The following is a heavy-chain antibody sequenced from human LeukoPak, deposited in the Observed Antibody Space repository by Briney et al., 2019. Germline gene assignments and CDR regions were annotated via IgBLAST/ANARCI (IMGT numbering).Heavy chain of an antibody. CDR3: ARAIYDDYGNDAFDI. V-gene: IGHV1-18*01. J-gene: IGHJ3*02. CDR1: GYTFTSYG. D-gene: IGHD4-17*01. CDR2: ISAYNGNT. Sequence: GASVKVSCKASGYTFTSYGISWVRQAPGQGLEWMGWISAYNGNTNYAQKLQGRVTMTTDTSTSTAYMELRSLRSDDTAVYYCARAIYDDYGNDAFDIWGQGTMVTVSS.